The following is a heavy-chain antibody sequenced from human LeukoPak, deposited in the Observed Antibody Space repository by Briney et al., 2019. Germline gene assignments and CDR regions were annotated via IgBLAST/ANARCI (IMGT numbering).Heavy chain of an antibody. J-gene: IGHJ4*02. Sequence: SETLSLTCTVSGGSISSYYWSWIRQPAGKGLEWIGRIYTSGSTNYNPSLKSRVTISVDTSKNQFSLKLSSVTAADTAVYYCARGRYYGSESYYNGFDYWGQGTLVTVSS. CDR3: ARGRYYGSESYYNGFDY. CDR2: IYTSGST. CDR1: GGSISSYY. D-gene: IGHD3-10*01. V-gene: IGHV4-4*07.